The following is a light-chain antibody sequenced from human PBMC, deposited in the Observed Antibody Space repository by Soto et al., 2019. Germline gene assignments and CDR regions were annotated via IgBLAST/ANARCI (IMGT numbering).Light chain of an antibody. CDR3: QQYGGSPYT. Sequence: EIVLTQSPGTLSLSPGERATLSCRASQSVRSNYLAWYQQKPGQAPRLLIYGASSRATGIPDRFSGTGSGTDFTLTISRLEPEDFAVYYCQQYGGSPYTLGPGTKLESK. J-gene: IGKJ2*01. CDR2: GAS. V-gene: IGKV3-20*01. CDR1: QSVRSNY.